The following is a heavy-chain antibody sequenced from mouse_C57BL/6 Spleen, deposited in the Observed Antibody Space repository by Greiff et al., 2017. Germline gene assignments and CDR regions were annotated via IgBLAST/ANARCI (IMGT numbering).Heavy chain of an antibody. CDR1: GYSITSGYY. D-gene: IGHD4-1*01. CDR2: ICYDGSN. J-gene: IGHJ4*01. V-gene: IGHV3-6*01. Sequence: EVQLQQSGPGLVKPSQSLSLTCSVTGYSITSGYYWNWIRQFPGNKLEWMGYICYDGSNNYNPSLKNRISITRDTSKNQFFLKLNSVTTEDTATYYCARDRLTGAYYYAMDYWGQGTSVTVSS. CDR3: ARDRLTGAYYYAMDY.